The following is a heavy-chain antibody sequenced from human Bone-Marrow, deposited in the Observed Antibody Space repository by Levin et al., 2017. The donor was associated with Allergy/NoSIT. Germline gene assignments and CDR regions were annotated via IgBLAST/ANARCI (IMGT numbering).Heavy chain of an antibody. CDR2: ISYSGGT. Sequence: SETLSLACAVTNSSISSPNWWGWIRQPPGKALEWLGHISYSGGTHSNPSLKSRVSMSVDTSYRHFYLKLTSVTAMDTAVYYCARGSGQWLDYYFDYWGQGILVTVSS. CDR1: NSSISSPNW. CDR3: ARGSGQWLDYYFDY. V-gene: IGHV4-28*03. D-gene: IGHD6-19*01. J-gene: IGHJ4*02.